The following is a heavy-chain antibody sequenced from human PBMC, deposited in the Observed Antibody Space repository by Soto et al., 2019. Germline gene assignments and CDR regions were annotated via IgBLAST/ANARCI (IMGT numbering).Heavy chain of an antibody. V-gene: IGHV3-23*01. Sequence: EVLLLDSGGGLVQPGGSLRLSCAASGFTFSNYVMTWVRQGPGKGLEWVSGISGSGGRSYYADSVKGRFTISRDNSKSTLYLQMNSLRAEDTAVYYCAKAYFVWSSEQPYYFDYWGQGTLVTVSS. CDR1: GFTFSNYV. CDR3: AKAYFVWSSEQPYYFDY. CDR2: ISGSGGRS. D-gene: IGHD3-16*01. J-gene: IGHJ4*02.